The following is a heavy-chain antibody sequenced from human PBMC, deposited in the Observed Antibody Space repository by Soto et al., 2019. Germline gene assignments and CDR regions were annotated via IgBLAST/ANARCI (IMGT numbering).Heavy chain of an antibody. Sequence: QVQLVQSGAELKKPGSSVKVSCTASGDTFSFYTMNWVRQAPGQRPEWMGRIISMVRMANYAQKFQGRVTIIADKSTSTSYMELSSLRSEDTAVYYCATNYGLGSAPFDYWGQGTLVTVSS. J-gene: IGHJ4*02. V-gene: IGHV1-69*02. CDR2: IISMVRMA. D-gene: IGHD3-10*01. CDR3: ATNYGLGSAPFDY. CDR1: GDTFSFYT.